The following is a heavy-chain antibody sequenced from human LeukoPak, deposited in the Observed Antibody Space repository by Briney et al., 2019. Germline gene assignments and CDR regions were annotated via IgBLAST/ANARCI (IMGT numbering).Heavy chain of an antibody. V-gene: IGHV1-18*01. CDR3: ARDPARGYDSSGYSYADY. D-gene: IGHD3-22*01. CDR2: ISAYNGNT. J-gene: IGHJ4*02. CDR1: GYTFTSYG. Sequence: ASVKVSCKASGYTFTSYGISWVRQAPGQGPEWMGWISAYNGNTNYAQKLQGRVTMTTDTSTSTAYMELRSLRSDDTAVYYCARDPARGYDSSGYSYADYWGQGTLVTVSS.